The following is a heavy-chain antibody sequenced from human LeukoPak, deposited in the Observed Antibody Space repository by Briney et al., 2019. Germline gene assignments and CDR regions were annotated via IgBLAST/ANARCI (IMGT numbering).Heavy chain of an antibody. Sequence: PGGSLRLSCTASGFTFDDYAMHWVRQAPGKGLQWVSLVSADGDNTYYADSVRGRFTISRDNDINSLYLQLSSLGTEDTAFYYCVKGGYSVYHFDYWGQGTLFTVSS. V-gene: IGHV3-43*02. J-gene: IGHJ4*02. D-gene: IGHD5/OR15-5a*01. CDR3: VKGGYSVYHFDY. CDR1: GFTFDDYA. CDR2: VSADGDNT.